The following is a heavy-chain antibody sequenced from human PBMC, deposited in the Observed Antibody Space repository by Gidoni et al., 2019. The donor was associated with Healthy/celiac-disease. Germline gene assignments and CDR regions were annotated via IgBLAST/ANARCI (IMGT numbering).Heavy chain of an antibody. CDR1: GFTFSSYT. Sequence: EVQLVESGGGLVKPGGSLRLSCAASGFTFSSYTMSWVRQAPGKGLEWVSSITSGVTYIYYAESVRGRFTISRDNAKTSLFLEMNSLKAEDTALYYCATDTGYGDYDFKYWGQGTLVTVSS. J-gene: IGHJ4*02. V-gene: IGHV3-21*01. CDR3: ATDTGYGDYDFKY. CDR2: ITSGVTYI. D-gene: IGHD4-17*01.